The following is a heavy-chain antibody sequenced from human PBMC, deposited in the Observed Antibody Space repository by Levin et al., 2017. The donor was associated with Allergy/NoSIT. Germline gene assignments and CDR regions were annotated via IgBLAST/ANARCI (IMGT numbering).Heavy chain of an antibody. CDR3: AKDDRGGARFISSNKFEH. CDR2: IAASGRTT. D-gene: IGHD3-16*01. Sequence: SCAASGFTFNTYAMSWVRQAPGKGLEWVSTIAASGRTTYYADSVKGRVTISRDNSKNTVYLQLNSLRAEDTAVYYCAKDDRGGARFISSNKFEHWGPGTLVTVSS. CDR1: GFTFNTYA. V-gene: IGHV3-23*01. J-gene: IGHJ4*02.